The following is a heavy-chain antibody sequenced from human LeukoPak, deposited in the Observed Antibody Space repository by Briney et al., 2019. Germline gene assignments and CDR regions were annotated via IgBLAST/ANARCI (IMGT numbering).Heavy chain of an antibody. CDR2: IYSSAST. J-gene: IGHJ2*01. Sequence: SETLSLTCTVSGGSISSYYWSWIRQPPGKGLAWIGYIYSSASTKYNPSLKSRVTISVDTSKNQFSLKLSSVTAADTAVYYCARARVRSYSYDCSGFYTSDWHFDLWGRGTLVTVSS. CDR1: GGSISSYY. V-gene: IGHV4-59*01. CDR3: ARARVRSYSYDCSGFYTSDWHFDL. D-gene: IGHD3-22*01.